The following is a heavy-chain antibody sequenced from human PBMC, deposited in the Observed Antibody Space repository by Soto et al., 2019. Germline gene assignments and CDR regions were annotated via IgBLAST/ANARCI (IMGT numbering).Heavy chain of an antibody. Sequence: GGSLRLSCAASGFTFSSYSMNWVRQAPGKGLEWVSYISSSSSTIYYADSVKGRFTISRDNAKNSLYLQMNSLRDEDTAVYYCAREYGDYSYYYYGMDVWGQGTTVTVSS. D-gene: IGHD4-17*01. CDR2: ISSSSSTI. CDR1: GFTFSSYS. V-gene: IGHV3-48*02. J-gene: IGHJ6*02. CDR3: AREYGDYSYYYYGMDV.